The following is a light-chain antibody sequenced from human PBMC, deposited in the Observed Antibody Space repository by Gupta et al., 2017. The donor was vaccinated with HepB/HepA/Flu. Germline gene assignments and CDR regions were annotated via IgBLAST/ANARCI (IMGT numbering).Light chain of an antibody. V-gene: IGKV3-11*01. CDR2: DAS. CDR3: QQRSNWPMCT. J-gene: IGKJ2*02. Sequence: EIVLTQSPATLSLSPGERATLSCRASQSVSSYLAWYQQKPGQAPRLLIYDASNRATGIPARFSGSGSGTEVTLTISSREQEDFAVYYCQQRSNWPMCTFGQGTKLEIK. CDR1: QSVSSY.